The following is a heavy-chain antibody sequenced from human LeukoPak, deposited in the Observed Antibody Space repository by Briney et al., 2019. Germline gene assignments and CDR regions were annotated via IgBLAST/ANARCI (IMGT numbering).Heavy chain of an antibody. J-gene: IGHJ4*02. V-gene: IGHV3-9*03. CDR2: ISWNSRTI. Sequence: GGSLRLSCAASGFKFEDYAMYWVRQAPGKGLEWVSGISWNSRTIAYVDSVKGRFTISRDNAKNSLYLQMSSLRPEDMALYYCAKEGSSWTTFDYWGQGTLVTVSS. CDR1: GFKFEDYA. D-gene: IGHD6-13*01. CDR3: AKEGSSWTTFDY.